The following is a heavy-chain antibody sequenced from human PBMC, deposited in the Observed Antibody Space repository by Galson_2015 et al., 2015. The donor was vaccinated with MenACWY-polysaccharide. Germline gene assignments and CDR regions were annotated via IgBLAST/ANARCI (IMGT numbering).Heavy chain of an antibody. J-gene: IGHJ5*02. CDR2: INPNSGGT. V-gene: IGHV1-2*02. CDR1: GYTFTGYY. CDR3: ARADDFWSGPTNWFDP. D-gene: IGHD3-3*01. Sequence: SVKVSCKASGYTFTGYYMHWVRQAPGQGLEWMGWINPNSGGTNYAQKFQGRVTMTRDTSFSTAYMELSRLRSDDTAVYYCARADDFWSGPTNWFDPWGQGTLVTVSS.